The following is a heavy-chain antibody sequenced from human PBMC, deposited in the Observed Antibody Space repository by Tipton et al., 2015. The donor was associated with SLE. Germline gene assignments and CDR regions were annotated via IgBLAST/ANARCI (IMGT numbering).Heavy chain of an antibody. Sequence: SLRLSCAASGFTVSSNYMGWVRQAPGKGLEWVSVIYSGGSTYYADSVKGRFTISRDNSKNTLYLQMNSLRAEDTAVYYCARGSTSCYTAFDIRGQGTMVTVSS. CDR2: IYSGGST. CDR1: GFTVSSNY. CDR3: ARGSTSCYTAFDI. D-gene: IGHD2-2*02. J-gene: IGHJ3*02. V-gene: IGHV3-53*05.